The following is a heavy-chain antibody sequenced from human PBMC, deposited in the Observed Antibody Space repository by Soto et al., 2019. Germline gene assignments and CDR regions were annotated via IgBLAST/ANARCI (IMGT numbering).Heavy chain of an antibody. D-gene: IGHD6-6*01. CDR2: IKSKTDGGTT. J-gene: IGHJ4*02. Sequence: GGSLRLSCAASGFTFSNAWMSWVRQAPGKGLEWVGRIKSKTDGGTTDYAAPVKGRFTISRDDSKNTLYLQMNSLKTEDTAVYYCTTIEYSSSPRDDYWGQGTLVTVSS. V-gene: IGHV3-15*01. CDR1: GFTFSNAW. CDR3: TTIEYSSSPRDDY.